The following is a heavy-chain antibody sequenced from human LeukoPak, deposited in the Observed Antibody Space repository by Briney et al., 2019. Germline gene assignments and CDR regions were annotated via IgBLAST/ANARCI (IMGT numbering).Heavy chain of an antibody. Sequence: GGSLRLSCAASGFSFSSYSMNWVRQAPGKGLEWVSSISSSSTYIYYADSLKGRFTISRDNAKNSLYLQMNGLRAEDTAVYYCARSLLGYCSGGSCYIDYYGMDVWGQGTTVTVSS. J-gene: IGHJ6*02. CDR1: GFSFSSYS. D-gene: IGHD2-15*01. CDR2: ISSSSTYI. V-gene: IGHV3-21*01. CDR3: ARSLLGYCSGGSCYIDYYGMDV.